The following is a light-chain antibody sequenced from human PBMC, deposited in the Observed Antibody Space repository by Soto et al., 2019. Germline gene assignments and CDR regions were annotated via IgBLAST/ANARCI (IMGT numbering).Light chain of an antibody. CDR1: QSVSSSY. Sequence: EIVLTQSPDTLSLSPVERATLSCRASQSVSSSYLGWYQQKPGQAPRLLIYGASSRATGIPDRFSGSGSGTDFTLTISSLQPDDFATYYCQQYNSYSFGQGTKVDIK. V-gene: IGKV3-20*01. J-gene: IGKJ1*01. CDR2: GAS. CDR3: QQYNSYS.